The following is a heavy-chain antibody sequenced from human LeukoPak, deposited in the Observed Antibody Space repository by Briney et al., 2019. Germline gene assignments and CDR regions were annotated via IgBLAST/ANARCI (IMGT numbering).Heavy chain of an antibody. CDR1: GGSISSSDYY. D-gene: IGHD5-12*01. J-gene: IGHJ5*02. Sequence: SETPSLTCNVSGGSISSSDYYWGWIRQPPGKGLEWIASIYYSGSTYYSPSLKSGVTISVDTSKNQFSLKLRSVTATDTAVYYCARGLTRGYTYGGCFDPWGQGTLVTVSS. CDR3: ARGLTRGYTYGGCFDP. V-gene: IGHV4-39*05. CDR2: IYYSGST.